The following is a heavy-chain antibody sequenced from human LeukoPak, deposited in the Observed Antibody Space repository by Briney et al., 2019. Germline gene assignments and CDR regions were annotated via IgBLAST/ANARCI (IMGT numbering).Heavy chain of an antibody. V-gene: IGHV3-11*06. J-gene: IGHJ4*02. Sequence: GGSLRLSCAASGFTFSDCYMSWIRQAPGKGLEWVSYISSSSSYTNYADSVKGRFTISRDNAKNSLYLQMNSLRAEDTAVYYCARLGWATAPLDYWGQGTLVTVSS. CDR3: ARLGWATAPLDY. CDR2: ISSSSSYT. CDR1: GFTFSDCY. D-gene: IGHD5-12*01.